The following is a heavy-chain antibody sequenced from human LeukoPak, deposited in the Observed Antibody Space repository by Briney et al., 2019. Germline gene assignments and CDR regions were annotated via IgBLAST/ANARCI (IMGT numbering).Heavy chain of an antibody. Sequence: SETLSLTCTVSGGSISSGDYYLSWIRQPPGKGLEWIGYIYYSGSTYYNPSLKSRVTISVDTSKNQFSLKLSSVTAADTAVYYCARGVPPQPTNWFDPWGQGTLVTVSS. CDR2: IYYSGST. CDR1: GGSISSGDYY. CDR3: ARGVPPQPTNWFDP. J-gene: IGHJ5*02. D-gene: IGHD5-18*01. V-gene: IGHV4-30-4*08.